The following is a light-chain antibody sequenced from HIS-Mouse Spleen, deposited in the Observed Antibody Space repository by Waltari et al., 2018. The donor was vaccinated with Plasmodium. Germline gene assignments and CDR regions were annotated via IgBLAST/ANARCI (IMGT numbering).Light chain of an antibody. V-gene: IGLV1-51*01. J-gene: IGLJ2*01. CDR3: GTWDSSLSAGVV. CDR1: SSNIGNNY. CDR2: DNK. Sequence: QSVLTQPPSESAAPGQKVTISSSGSSSNIGNNYVSWYQQHPGTAPKLLIYDNKRRPTGIPDLCAGSKSGTSATLGSTGLQTGDEADYYCGTWDSSLSAGVVFGGGTKLTVL.